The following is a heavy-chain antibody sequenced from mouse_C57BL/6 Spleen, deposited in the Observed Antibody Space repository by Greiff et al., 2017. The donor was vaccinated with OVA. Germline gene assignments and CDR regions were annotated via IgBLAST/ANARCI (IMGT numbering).Heavy chain of an antibody. CDR2: IDPSDSGT. J-gene: IGHJ2*01. V-gene: IGHV1-52*01. D-gene: IGHD1-1*01. CDR3: ASEVTTVLDY. Sequence: QVQLQQPGAELVRPGSSVKLSCKASGYTFTSYWMHWVKQRPIQGLEWIGNIDPSDSGTHYNQKFKDKATLTVDKSSSTAYMQLSSLTSEGSAVYYCASEVTTVLDYWGQGTTLTVSS. CDR1: GYTFTSYW.